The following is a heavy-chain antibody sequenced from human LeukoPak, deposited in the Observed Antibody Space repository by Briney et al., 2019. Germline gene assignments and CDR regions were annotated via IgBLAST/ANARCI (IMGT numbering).Heavy chain of an antibody. CDR1: GGSISSSNW. D-gene: IGHD6-19*01. CDR3: ASYSSGWHYFDY. V-gene: IGHV4-4*02. Sequence: SETLSLTCAVSGGSISSSNWWSWVRQPPGKGLEWIGEIYHSGSTNYNPSLKSRVTISVDKSKNQFSLKLSSVTAADTAVYYCASYSSGWHYFDYWGQGTLVTVSS. J-gene: IGHJ4*02. CDR2: IYHSGST.